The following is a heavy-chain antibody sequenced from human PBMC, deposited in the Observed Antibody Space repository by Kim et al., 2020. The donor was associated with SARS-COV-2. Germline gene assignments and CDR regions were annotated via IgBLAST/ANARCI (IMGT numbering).Heavy chain of an antibody. CDR3: ARPYYDILTGYYLDQYYFDY. Sequence: ASVKVSCKASGYTFTSYAMHWVRQAPGQRLEWMGWINAGNGNTKYSQKFQGRVTITRDTSASTAYMELSSLRSEDTAVYYCARPYYDILTGYYLDQYYFDYWGQGTLVTVSS. V-gene: IGHV1-3*01. D-gene: IGHD3-9*01. CDR2: INAGNGNT. CDR1: GYTFTSYA. J-gene: IGHJ4*02.